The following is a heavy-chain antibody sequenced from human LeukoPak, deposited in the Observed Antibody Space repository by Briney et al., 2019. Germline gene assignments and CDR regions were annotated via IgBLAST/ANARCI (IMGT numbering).Heavy chain of an antibody. V-gene: IGHV3-66*02. J-gene: IGHJ4*02. D-gene: IGHD6-6*01. CDR1: GFTVSSNY. CDR3: ASNEYSSSAKEFDY. Sequence: PGGPLRLSCAASGFTVSSNYMSWVRQAPGKGLEWVSVIYSGGSTYYADSVKGRFTISRDNSKNTLYLQMNSLRAEDTAVYYCASNEYSSSAKEFDYWGQGTLVTVSS. CDR2: IYSGGST.